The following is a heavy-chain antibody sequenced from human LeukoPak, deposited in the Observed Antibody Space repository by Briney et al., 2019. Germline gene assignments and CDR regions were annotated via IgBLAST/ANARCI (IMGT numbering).Heavy chain of an antibody. J-gene: IGHJ4*02. Sequence: GGSLRLSCAASGFTFSSYWMSWVRQAPGKGLEWVANIKQDGSEKYYVDSVKGRFTISRDNAKNPLYLQMNSLRAEDTAVYYCARDSRAQELLWFGELPHGGFDYWGQGTLVTVSS. CDR1: GFTFSSYW. CDR2: IKQDGSEK. D-gene: IGHD3-10*01. V-gene: IGHV3-7*01. CDR3: ARDSRAQELLWFGELPHGGFDY.